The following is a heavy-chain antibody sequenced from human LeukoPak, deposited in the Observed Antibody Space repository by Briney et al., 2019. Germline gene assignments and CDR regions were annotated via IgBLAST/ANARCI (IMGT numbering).Heavy chain of an antibody. CDR3: ARSFCTSVSCPKGHYYYVMDV. V-gene: IGHV3-21*01. D-gene: IGHD2-8*02. CDR1: GFTFSSYA. Sequence: GGSLRLSCSASGFTFSSYAMHWVRQAPEKGLEWVSYISTGGDNTFYADSLKGRFTVSRDNAKNSLFLQMDSLRAEDTAVYYCARSFCTSVSCPKGHYYYVMDVWGQGTTVTVSS. CDR2: ISTGGDNT. J-gene: IGHJ6*02.